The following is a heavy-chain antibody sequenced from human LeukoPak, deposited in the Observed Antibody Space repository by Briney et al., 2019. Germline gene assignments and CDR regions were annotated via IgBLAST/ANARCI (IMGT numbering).Heavy chain of an antibody. Sequence: SETLSLTCAVSGGSISSGGYSWSWIRQPPGKGLEWIGCIYHSGSTYYNPSLKSRVTISVDRSKNQFSLKLSSVTAADTAVYYCASVNYGDYNWGQGTLVTVSS. CDR2: IYHSGST. CDR1: GGSISSGGYS. CDR3: ASVNYGDYN. D-gene: IGHD4-17*01. V-gene: IGHV4-30-2*01. J-gene: IGHJ4*02.